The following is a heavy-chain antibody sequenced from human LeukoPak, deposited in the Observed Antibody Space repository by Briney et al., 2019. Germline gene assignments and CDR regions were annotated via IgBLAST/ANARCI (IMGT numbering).Heavy chain of an antibody. CDR3: ARGGSYPDY. CDR2: ISSSSNYI. D-gene: IGHD1-26*01. V-gene: IGHV3-21*01. Sequence: GGSLRLSCAASGFTFSSYTLNWVRQGPGKGLEWVSSISSSSNYIYYADSVQGRFTISRDNAKNSLYLQMNSLRAEDTAVYYCARGGSYPDYWGQGTLVTVSS. CDR1: GFTFSSYT. J-gene: IGHJ4*02.